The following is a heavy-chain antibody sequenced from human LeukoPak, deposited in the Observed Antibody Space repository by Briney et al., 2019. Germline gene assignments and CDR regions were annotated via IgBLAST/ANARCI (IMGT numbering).Heavy chain of an antibody. J-gene: IGHJ3*02. CDR1: GFTFSSYA. V-gene: IGHV3-23*01. Sequence: GGSLRLSCAASGFTFSSYAMSWVRQAPGKGLEWVSDISGSGGSIYYADSVKGRLTISRDNSKNTLYLQMNNLRAEDTAVYYCRMVTAIPGDDAFDIWGQGTVVTVSS. CDR2: ISGSGGSI. D-gene: IGHD2-21*02. CDR3: RMVTAIPGDDAFDI.